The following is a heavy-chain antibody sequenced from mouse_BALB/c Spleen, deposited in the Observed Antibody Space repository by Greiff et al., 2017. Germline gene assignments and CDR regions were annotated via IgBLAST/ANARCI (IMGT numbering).Heavy chain of an antibody. CDR2: IYPGNVNT. CDR1: GYTFTSYY. Sequence: VQLQQSGPELVKPGASVRISCKASGYTFTSYYIHWVKQRPGQGLEWIGWIYPGNVNTKYNEKFKGKATLTADKSSSTAYMQLSSLTSEDSAVYFCARGEGYYGSSFDYWGQGTTLTVSS. J-gene: IGHJ2*01. CDR3: ARGEGYYGSSFDY. V-gene: IGHV1S56*01. D-gene: IGHD1-1*01.